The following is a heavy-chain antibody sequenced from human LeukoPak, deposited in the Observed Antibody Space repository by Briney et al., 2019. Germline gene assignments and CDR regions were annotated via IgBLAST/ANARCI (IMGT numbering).Heavy chain of an antibody. CDR2: IFYSGST. D-gene: IGHD4-17*01. Sequence: SETLSLTCAVYGGPFSGYYWSWIRQHPGKGLEWTGYIFYSGSTYYNPSLKSRVSISVDTSKNQFSLKLTSMTAADTAIYYCARGALRSELDYWGQGTLVTVSS. J-gene: IGHJ4*02. V-gene: IGHV4-31*11. CDR1: GGPFSGYY. CDR3: ARGALRSELDY.